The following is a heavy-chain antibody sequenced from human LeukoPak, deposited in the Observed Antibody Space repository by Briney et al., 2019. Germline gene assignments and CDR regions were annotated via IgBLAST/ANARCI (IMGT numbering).Heavy chain of an antibody. D-gene: IGHD6-6*01. CDR3: ARDYSSSWLRFFDY. J-gene: IGHJ4*02. V-gene: IGHV3-33*01. CDR2: MWFDGSNI. Sequence: QPGRSLRLSCAASGFTFSSYGMHWVRQARGKGLEWVAVMWFDGSNIYYADSVKGRFTISRDNSKNTLYLQMNSLRAEDTAVYYCARDYSSSWLRFFDYWGQGTLVTVSS. CDR1: GFTFSSYG.